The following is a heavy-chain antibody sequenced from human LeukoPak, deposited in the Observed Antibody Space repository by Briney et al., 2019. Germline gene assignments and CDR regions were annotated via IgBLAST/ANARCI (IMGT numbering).Heavy chain of an antibody. V-gene: IGHV3-11*04. CDR3: AKVRENEFGEFDY. CDR2: ISSSGNII. Sequence: GGSLRLSCAASGFTFSDYYMSWIRQAPGKGLEWVSYISSSGNIIYYADSVKGRFTISRDHSKNTLYLQMNSLRADDTAAYYCAKVRENEFGEFDYWGQGTLVTVSS. D-gene: IGHD3-10*01. J-gene: IGHJ4*02. CDR1: GFTFSDYY.